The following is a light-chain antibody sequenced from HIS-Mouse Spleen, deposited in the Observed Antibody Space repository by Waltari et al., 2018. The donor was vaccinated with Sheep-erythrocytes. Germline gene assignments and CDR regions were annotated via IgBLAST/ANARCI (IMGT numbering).Light chain of an antibody. CDR2: EVS. V-gene: IGLV2-14*01. J-gene: IGLJ3*02. CDR1: SSDVGGYNY. Sequence: QSALTQPASVSGSPGQSITISCTGTSSDVGGYNYVSWYQQPPGKAPNLMIYEVSNRASGGSKRFPGSKSCNKASLDISWLQAEDGADYYCSSYTSSSPWVFGGGTKLTVL. CDR3: SSYTSSSPWV.